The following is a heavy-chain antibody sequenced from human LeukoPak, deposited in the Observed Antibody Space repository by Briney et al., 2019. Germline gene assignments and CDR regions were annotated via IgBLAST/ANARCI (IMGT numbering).Heavy chain of an antibody. D-gene: IGHD3-22*01. CDR3: ARAKLPSYYYDSSGYYLDAFDI. CDR1: GYTFTSYA. V-gene: IGHV1-3*03. J-gene: IGHJ3*02. Sequence: GASVKVSCKASGYTFTSYAMHWVRQAPGQRLEWMGWINAGNGNTKYSQEFQGRVTITRDTSASTAYMELSSLRSEDMAVYYCARAKLPSYYYDSSGYYLDAFDIWGQGTMVTVSS. CDR2: INAGNGNT.